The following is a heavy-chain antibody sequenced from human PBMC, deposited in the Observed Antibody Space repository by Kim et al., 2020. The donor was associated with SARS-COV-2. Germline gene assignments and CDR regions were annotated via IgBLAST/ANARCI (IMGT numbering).Heavy chain of an antibody. CDR3: ASPRSLYYYDRTFDY. V-gene: IGHV3-30*04. D-gene: IGHD3-22*01. J-gene: IGHJ4*02. Sequence: GGSLRLSCAASGFTFSSYSMHWVRQAPGKGLEWVAVISYVGSNKYYADSVKGRFTISRDNSKNTLYLQMNSLRAEDTAVYYCASPRSLYYYDRTFDYWGQGTLVTVSS. CDR2: ISYVGSNK. CDR1: GFTFSSYS.